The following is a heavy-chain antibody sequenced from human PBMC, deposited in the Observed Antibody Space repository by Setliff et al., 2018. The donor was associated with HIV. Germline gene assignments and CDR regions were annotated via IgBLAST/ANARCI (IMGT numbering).Heavy chain of an antibody. V-gene: IGHV1-18*01. CDR1: GYTFTSYG. Sequence: ASVKVSCKASGYTFTSYGLSWVRQAPGQGLEWVGRISAYNGNTHETQKLQGRVTMTKDTSTSTVYVDLNRLTSDDTAVYYCALANIVSTARWNHWGRGTLVTVSS. CDR2: ISAYNGNT. J-gene: IGHJ5*02. D-gene: IGHD3-16*02. CDR3: ALANIVSTARWNH.